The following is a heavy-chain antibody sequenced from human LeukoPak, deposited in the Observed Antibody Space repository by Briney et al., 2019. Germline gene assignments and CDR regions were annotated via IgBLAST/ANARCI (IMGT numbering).Heavy chain of an antibody. V-gene: IGHV1-46*01. CDR1: GYTFTTYY. Sequence: ASVKVSCKASGYTFTTYYMHWVRQAPGQGLEWMAIINPSVGSATYAQKFQGRVTMTRDTSTSTVYMEPSSLRSEDTAVYYCARLRAYYYYGMDVWGQGTTVTVSS. J-gene: IGHJ6*02. CDR2: INPSVGSA. CDR3: ARLRAYYYYGMDV.